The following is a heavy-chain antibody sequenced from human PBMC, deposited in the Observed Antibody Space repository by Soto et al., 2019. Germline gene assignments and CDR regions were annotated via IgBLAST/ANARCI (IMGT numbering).Heavy chain of an antibody. Sequence: QVQLVESGGGVVQPGRSLRLSCAASGFTFSSYAMHWVRQAPGKGLEWVAVILSDGSNKWYVDSVKGRFTISRDNSKNTLYVQTNSLRAEDTDVYCGARDVFQEGVWGQGTAVTVSS. CDR1: GFTFSSYA. CDR3: ARDVFQEGV. J-gene: IGHJ6*02. CDR2: ILSDGSNK. V-gene: IGHV3-30-3*01.